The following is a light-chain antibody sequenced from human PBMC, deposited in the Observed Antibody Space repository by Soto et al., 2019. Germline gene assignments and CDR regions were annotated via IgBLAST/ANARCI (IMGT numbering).Light chain of an antibody. CDR2: SAS. V-gene: IGKV3-15*01. CDR3: QHYNSYSEA. J-gene: IGKJ1*01. Sequence: EIVMTQSPATLSVSPGERATLSCRASQSAGNNLAWYQQKPGQAPRLLIYSASTRATGIPARFSGSGSETEFTLTISSLQPDDFATYYCQHYNSYSEAFGQGTKVDIK. CDR1: QSAGNN.